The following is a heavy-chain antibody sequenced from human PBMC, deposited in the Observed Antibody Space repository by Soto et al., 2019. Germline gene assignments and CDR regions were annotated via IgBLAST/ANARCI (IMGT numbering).Heavy chain of an antibody. CDR3: ARAQTIFGIITVFDY. J-gene: IGHJ4*02. Sequence: SETMSLTCTVSAGSLNSGGYYWSWIRQHPGKGLEWIGYIYYSGSTYYNPSLKSRVTISVDTSKNPFSLKLTSVTAADTAVYFCARAQTIFGIITVFDYWGQGTLVTVSS. D-gene: IGHD3-3*01. V-gene: IGHV4-31*03. CDR1: AGSLNSGGYY. CDR2: IYYSGST.